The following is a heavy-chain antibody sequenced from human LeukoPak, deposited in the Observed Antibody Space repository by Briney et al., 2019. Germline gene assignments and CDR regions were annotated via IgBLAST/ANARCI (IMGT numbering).Heavy chain of an antibody. V-gene: IGHV1-69*05. J-gene: IGHJ5*02. CDR2: IIPIFATA. Sequence: SVKVSCRASGGTFSSYAISWVRQAPGQGLEWMGGIIPIFATANYAQKFQGRVTITTDESTSTAYMELSSLRSEDTAVYYCARLSVPAGWFDPWGQGTLVTVSS. CDR1: GGTFSSYA. CDR3: ARLSVPAGWFDP. D-gene: IGHD2-2*01.